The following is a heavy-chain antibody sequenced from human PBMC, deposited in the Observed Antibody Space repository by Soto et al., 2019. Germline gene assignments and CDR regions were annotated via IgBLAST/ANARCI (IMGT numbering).Heavy chain of an antibody. D-gene: IGHD5-12*01. CDR2: ISYDGSNK. J-gene: IGHJ6*02. V-gene: IGHV3-30-3*01. CDR3: ARVIVATITVYYYGMDV. CDR1: GLTLNSYA. Sequence: GGSMKLSCAASGLTLNSYAMHWVRQAPGKGLEWVAVISYDGSNKYYADSVKGRFTISRDNSKNTLYLQMNSLRAEDTAVYYCARVIVATITVYYYGMDVWGQGTTVTVSS.